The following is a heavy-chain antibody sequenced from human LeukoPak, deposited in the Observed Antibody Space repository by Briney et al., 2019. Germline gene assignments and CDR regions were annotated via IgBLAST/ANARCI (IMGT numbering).Heavy chain of an antibody. V-gene: IGHV4-31*03. CDR1: GGSISSGGYY. J-gene: IGHJ5*02. CDR3: ARDLRGCSSTSCFGQFDP. CDR2: IYYSGST. Sequence: PSETLSLTCTVSGGSISSGGYYWSWIRQHPGKGLEWIGYIYYSGSTYYNPSLKSRVTISVDTSKNQFSLKLSSVTAADTAVYYCARDLRGCSSTSCFGQFDPWGQGTLVTVSS. D-gene: IGHD2-2*01.